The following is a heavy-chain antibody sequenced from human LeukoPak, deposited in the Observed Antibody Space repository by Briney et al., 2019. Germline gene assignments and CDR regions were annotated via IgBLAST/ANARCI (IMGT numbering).Heavy chain of an antibody. Sequence: SETLSLPCTVSGGSISSYYGSWIRQPPGKGLEWIGYIYYSGSTNYNHSLKSRVTISVDTSKNQFSLKLSSVTAADTAVYYCARAFSGYHSKSGGIDYWGQGTLVTVSS. V-gene: IGHV4-59*01. CDR2: IYYSGST. CDR1: GGSISSYY. CDR3: ARAFSGYHSKSGGIDY. D-gene: IGHD4-11*01. J-gene: IGHJ4*02.